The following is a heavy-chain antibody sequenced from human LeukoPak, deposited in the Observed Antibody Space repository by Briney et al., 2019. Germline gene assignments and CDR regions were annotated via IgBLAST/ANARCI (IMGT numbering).Heavy chain of an antibody. V-gene: IGHV4-34*01. J-gene: IGHJ4*02. Sequence: PSETPSLTCAVYGGSFSGYYWSWIRQPPGKGLEWIGEINHSGSTNYNPSLKSRVTISVDTSKNQFSLKLSSVTAADTAVYYCARGRGIWGSYRHLFDYWGQGTLVTVSS. CDR3: ARGRGIWGSYRHLFDY. CDR2: INHSGST. CDR1: GGSFSGYY. D-gene: IGHD3-16*02.